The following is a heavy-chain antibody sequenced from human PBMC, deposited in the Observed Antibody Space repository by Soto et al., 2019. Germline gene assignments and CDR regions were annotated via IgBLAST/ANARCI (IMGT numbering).Heavy chain of an antibody. CDR3: AKYRRTEAEGFTLDY. D-gene: IGHD6-13*01. CDR2: IYYTGTT. CDR1: GDSINNSN. V-gene: IGHV4-59*01. J-gene: IGHJ4*02. Sequence: SETLSLTCAVSGDSINNSNWSRIRQPPGKRLEWIGNIYYTGTTTYNPSLETRVTMSVDTSKNQFSLKLNSVDAADTAVYYCAKYRRTEAEGFTLDYWGRGTLVTGSS.